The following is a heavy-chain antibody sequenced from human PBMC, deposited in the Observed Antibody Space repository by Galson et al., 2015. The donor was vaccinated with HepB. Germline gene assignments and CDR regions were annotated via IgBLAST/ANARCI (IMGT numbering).Heavy chain of an antibody. D-gene: IGHD3-10*01. Sequence: SLRLSCAASGFTFSDYYMSWIRQAPGKGLEWVSYISSSSSYTNYADSVKGRFTISRDNAKNSLYLQMNSLRAEDTAVYYCARLYYGSGSYYNVPFYWGQGTLVTVSS. V-gene: IGHV3-11*06. CDR2: ISSSSSYT. CDR1: GFTFSDYY. J-gene: IGHJ4*02. CDR3: ARLYYGSGSYYNVPFY.